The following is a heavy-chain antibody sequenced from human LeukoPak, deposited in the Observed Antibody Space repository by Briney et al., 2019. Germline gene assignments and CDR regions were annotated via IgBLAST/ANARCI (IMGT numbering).Heavy chain of an antibody. J-gene: IGHJ4*02. CDR2: IKSKTDGGTT. Sequence: GGSLRLSCAASGFTFSNAWMSWVRHAPGEGREGVGRIKSKTDGGTTDYAAPVKGRFTISRDDSKNTLYLQMNSLKTEDTAVYYCTTAGGAVAAPGWIDYWGQGTLVTVSS. V-gene: IGHV3-15*01. CDR1: GFTFSNAW. CDR3: TTAGGAVAAPGWIDY. D-gene: IGHD6-19*01.